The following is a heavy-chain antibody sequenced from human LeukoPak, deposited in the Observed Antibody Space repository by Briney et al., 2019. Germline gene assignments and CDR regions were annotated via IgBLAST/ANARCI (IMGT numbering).Heavy chain of an antibody. CDR2: IYYSGST. CDR1: GGSISSYY. D-gene: IGHD3-16*01. V-gene: IGHV4-59*01. Sequence: SETLSLTCTVSGGSISSYYWSWIRQPPGKGLEWIGYIYYSGSTNYNPSLKSRVTISVDTSKNQFSLKLSSVTAADTAVYYCASAYGYYYYMDVWGKGTTVTVSS. CDR3: ASAYGYYYYMDV. J-gene: IGHJ6*03.